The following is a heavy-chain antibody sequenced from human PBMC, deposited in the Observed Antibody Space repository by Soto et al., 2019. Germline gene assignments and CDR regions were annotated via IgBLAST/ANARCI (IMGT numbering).Heavy chain of an antibody. CDR2: IYYSGST. J-gene: IGHJ3*02. CDR3: ARHPDGAAFDI. CDR1: GGSISSGGYY. V-gene: IGHV4-39*01. D-gene: IGHD3-16*01. Sequence: PSETLSLTCTVSGGSISSGGYYWSWIRQHPGKGLEWIGCIYYSGSTYYNPSLKSRVTISVDTSKNQFSLKLSSVTAADTAVYYCARHPDGAAFDIWGQGTMVTVSS.